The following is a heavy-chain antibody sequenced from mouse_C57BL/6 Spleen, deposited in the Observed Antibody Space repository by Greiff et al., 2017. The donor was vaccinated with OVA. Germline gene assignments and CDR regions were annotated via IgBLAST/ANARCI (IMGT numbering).Heavy chain of an antibody. CDR2: IDPSDSYT. V-gene: IGHV1-69*01. CDR1: GYTFTSYW. CDR3: ARKEDYDYDGAWFAY. J-gene: IGHJ3*01. D-gene: IGHD2-4*01. Sequence: VQLQQPGAELVMPGASVKLSCKASGYTFTSYWMHWVKQRPGQGLEWIGEIDPSDSYTNYNQKFKGKSTLTVDKSSSTAYMQLSSLTSEDSAVYYCARKEDYDYDGAWFAYWGQGTLVTVSA.